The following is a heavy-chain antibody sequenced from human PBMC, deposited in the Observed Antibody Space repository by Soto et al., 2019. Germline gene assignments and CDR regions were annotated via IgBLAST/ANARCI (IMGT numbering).Heavy chain of an antibody. CDR2: ISGSGGST. CDR1: GFTFNNYA. V-gene: IGHV3-23*01. J-gene: IGHJ4*02. D-gene: IGHD1-1*01. Sequence: GGSLRLSCAASGFTFNNYAMSWVRRAPGKGPEWVSVISGSGGSTYYADSVKGRFTISRDNSKNTLYLQMNSLRGEDTAVYYCAKRATGTYFDYWGQGTLVTVSS. CDR3: AKRATGTYFDY.